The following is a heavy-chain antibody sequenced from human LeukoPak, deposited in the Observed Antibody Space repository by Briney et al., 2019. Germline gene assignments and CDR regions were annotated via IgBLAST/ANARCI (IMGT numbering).Heavy chain of an antibody. CDR1: GFTFSSYA. J-gene: IGHJ5*02. D-gene: IGHD6-13*01. CDR2: ISGSGGST. CDR3: ARPRPCWSAVCNWFDP. V-gene: IGHV3-23*01. Sequence: PGGSLRLSCAASGFTFSSYAMSWVRQAPGKGLEWVSAISGSGGSTYYADSVKGRFTVSRDNSKNTLYLQMNSLRAEDTAVYYCARPRPCWSAVCNWFDPWGQGTLVTVSS.